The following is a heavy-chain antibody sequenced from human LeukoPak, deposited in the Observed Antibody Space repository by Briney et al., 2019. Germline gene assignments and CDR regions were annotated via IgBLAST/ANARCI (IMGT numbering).Heavy chain of an antibody. V-gene: IGHV3-48*03. CDR2: ISSSGSTI. J-gene: IGHJ4*02. D-gene: IGHD6-13*01. Sequence: HPGGSLRLSCAASGFTFSSYEMNWVRQAPGKGLEWVSYISSSGSTIYYADSVKGRFTISRDNSKNTLYLQMNSLRAEDTAVYYCARTIAAAGTFDYWGQGTLVTVSS. CDR3: ARTIAAAGTFDY. CDR1: GFTFSSYE.